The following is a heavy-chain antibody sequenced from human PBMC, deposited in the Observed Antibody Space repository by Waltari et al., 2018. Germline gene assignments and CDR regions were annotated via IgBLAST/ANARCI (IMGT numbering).Heavy chain of an antibody. J-gene: IGHJ4*02. CDR2: IIPILGIA. CDR3: ARHAGSSGWYDYFDY. V-gene: IGHV1-69*10. CDR1: GGTFSSYA. Sequence: QVQLVQSGAEVKKPGSSVKVSCKASGGTFSSYAISWVRQAPGQGLEWMGGIIPILGIANYAQKFQGRVTITADKSTSTAYMELSSLRSEDTAVYYCARHAGSSGWYDYFDYWGQGTLVTVSS. D-gene: IGHD6-19*01.